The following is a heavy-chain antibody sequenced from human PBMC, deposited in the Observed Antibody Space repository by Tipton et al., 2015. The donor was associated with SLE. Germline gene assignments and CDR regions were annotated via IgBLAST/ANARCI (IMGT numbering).Heavy chain of an antibody. CDR2: IYHSGTT. V-gene: IGHV4-59*08. D-gene: IGHD5-24*01. CDR1: GGSISGYY. Sequence: TLSLTCTVSGGSISGYYWSWIRQPPGKGLEWLGTIYHSGTTSYNPSLTSRLTLSIDTSKNQFSLKLSSVTAADTAVYYCARLELPATKADYWGPGTLVTVSS. J-gene: IGHJ4*02. CDR3: ARLELPATKADY.